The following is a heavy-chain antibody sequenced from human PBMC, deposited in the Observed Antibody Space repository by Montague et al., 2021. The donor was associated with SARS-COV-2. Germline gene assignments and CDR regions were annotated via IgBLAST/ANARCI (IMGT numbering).Heavy chain of an antibody. CDR3: ASLGSPAYCGGDCYLRDYGTDV. J-gene: IGHJ6*02. V-gene: IGHV4-39*01. Sequence: SETLSLTCTVSGGSISSSSYYWGWIRQPPGKWLEWIGSIYYSGSTYYNPSLKSRVTISVDTSKDQFSLKLSSVTAADTAVYFCASLGSPAYCGGDCYLRDYGTDVWGQGTRVTVSS. D-gene: IGHD2-21*02. CDR1: GGSISSSSYY. CDR2: IYYSGST.